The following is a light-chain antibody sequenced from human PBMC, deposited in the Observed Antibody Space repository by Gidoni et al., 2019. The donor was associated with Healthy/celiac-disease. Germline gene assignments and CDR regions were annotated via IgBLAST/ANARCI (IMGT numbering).Light chain of an antibody. Sequence: PGQRVTISCSGSSSNIGSNYVYWYQQLPGTAPKLLIYRNNQRPSGVPDRFSGSKSGTSASLAISGLRSEDEADYYCAAWDDSLSVLVFGGGTKLTVL. J-gene: IGLJ3*02. CDR3: AAWDDSLSVLV. CDR1: SSNIGSNY. V-gene: IGLV1-47*01. CDR2: RNN.